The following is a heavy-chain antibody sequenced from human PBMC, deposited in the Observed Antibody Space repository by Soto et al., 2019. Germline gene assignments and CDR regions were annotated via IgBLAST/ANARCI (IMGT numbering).Heavy chain of an antibody. V-gene: IGHV5-10-1*01. CDR3: ATTTVTTFGSQGAFDI. J-gene: IGHJ3*02. Sequence: GESLKISWKGSGYSFTIYWISWVRQMPGIGLEWMGRIDPSDSYTNYSPSFQGHVTISADKSISTAYLQWSSLKASDTAMYYCATTTVTTFGSQGAFDIWGQGTMVTVSS. D-gene: IGHD4-17*01. CDR2: IDPSDSYT. CDR1: GYSFTIYW.